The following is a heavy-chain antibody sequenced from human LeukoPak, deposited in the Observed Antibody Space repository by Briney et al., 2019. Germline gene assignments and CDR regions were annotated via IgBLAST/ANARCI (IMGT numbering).Heavy chain of an antibody. CDR2: IKSKTDGGTT. D-gene: IGHD5-24*01. Sequence: GGSLRLSCVASGFTFSNAWMSWVRQAPGKGLEWVGRIKSKTDGGTTDYAAPVKGRFTISRDDSKNTLYLQMNSLKTEDTAVYYCTTGRAWNAFDIWGQGTMVTVSS. J-gene: IGHJ3*02. CDR3: TTGRAWNAFDI. CDR1: GFTFSNAW. V-gene: IGHV3-15*01.